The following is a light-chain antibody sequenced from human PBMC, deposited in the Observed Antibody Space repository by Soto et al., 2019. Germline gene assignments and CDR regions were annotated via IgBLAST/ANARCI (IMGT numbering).Light chain of an antibody. CDR3: QQRKDYPLT. V-gene: IGKV1-9*01. CDR1: QGISSY. CDR2: AAS. Sequence: DIQLTQSPSFLSASVGDRVAITCRASQGISSYLAWFQQKPGRAPKLLVYAASTLQSGVPSRFSGSGSGTEFTLTISSLQHEDFATYYCQQRKDYPLTFGGGTKVDIK. J-gene: IGKJ4*01.